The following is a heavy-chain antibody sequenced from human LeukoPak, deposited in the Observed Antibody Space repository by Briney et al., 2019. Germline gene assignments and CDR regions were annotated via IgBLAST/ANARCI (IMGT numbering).Heavy chain of an antibody. Sequence: ASVKVSCKASGYTFTNNGITWVRQAPGQGLKWMGWISTNTGNTNYAQKFQDRVTMTIDTSTTTAYMELRGLTSDDTAVYYCARDSVAVGAPGIYWGQGTLVTVSS. V-gene: IGHV1-18*01. CDR2: ISTNTGNT. CDR3: ARDSVAVGAPGIY. CDR1: GYTFTNNG. D-gene: IGHD2-2*01. J-gene: IGHJ4*02.